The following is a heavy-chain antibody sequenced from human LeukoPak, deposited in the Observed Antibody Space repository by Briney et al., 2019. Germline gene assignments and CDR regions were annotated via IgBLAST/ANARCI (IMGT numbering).Heavy chain of an antibody. V-gene: IGHV4-34*01. D-gene: IGHD2-15*01. CDR1: GGSFSGYY. CDR3: ARDPIDCSGGSCYSEGWFDP. Sequence: PSETLSLTCAVYGGSFSGYYWSWIRQPPGKGLEWIGEINHSGSTNYNPSLKSRVTISVDTSKNQFSLKLSSVTAADTAVYYCARDPIDCSGGSCYSEGWFDPWGQGTLVTVSS. J-gene: IGHJ5*02. CDR2: INHSGST.